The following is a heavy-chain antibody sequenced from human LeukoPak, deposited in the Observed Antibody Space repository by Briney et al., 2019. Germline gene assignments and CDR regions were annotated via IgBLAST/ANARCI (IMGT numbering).Heavy chain of an antibody. CDR2: INHSGST. V-gene: IGHV4-34*01. CDR3: ARDYGGNSENWFDP. Sequence: SETLSLTCTVSGGSISSYYWSWIRQPSGKGLEWIGEINHSGSTNYNPSLKSRVTISVDTSKNQFSLKLSSVTAADTAVYYCARDYGGNSENWFDPWGQGTLVTVSS. J-gene: IGHJ5*02. D-gene: IGHD4-23*01. CDR1: GGSISSYY.